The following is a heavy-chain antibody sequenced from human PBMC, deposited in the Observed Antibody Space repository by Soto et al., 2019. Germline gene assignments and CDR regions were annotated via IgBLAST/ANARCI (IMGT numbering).Heavy chain of an antibody. CDR3: ARQCVVVVAATVDYGMDV. CDR1: GGSISSSSYY. CDR2: IYYSGST. J-gene: IGHJ6*02. Sequence: PSETLSLTCTVSGGSISSSSYYWGRIRQPPGKGLEWIGSIYYSGSTYYNPSLKSRVTISVDTSKNQFSLKLSSVTAADTAVYYCARQCVVVVAATVDYGMDVWGQGTTVTVSS. D-gene: IGHD2-15*01. V-gene: IGHV4-39*01.